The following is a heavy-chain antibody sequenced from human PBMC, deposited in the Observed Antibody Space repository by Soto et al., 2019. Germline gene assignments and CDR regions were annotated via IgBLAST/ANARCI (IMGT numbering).Heavy chain of an antibody. CDR3: ARDWDYYDSSGRPGY. J-gene: IGHJ4*02. CDR2: IWYDGSNK. CDR1: GFTFSSYG. D-gene: IGHD3-22*01. V-gene: IGHV3-33*01. Sequence: QVQLVESGGGVVQPGRSLRLSCAASGFTFSSYGMHWVRQAPGKGLEWVAVIWYDGSNKYYADSVKGRFTISRDNSKNTLYLQMNSLRAEDTAVYYCARDWDYYDSSGRPGYWGQGTLVTVSS.